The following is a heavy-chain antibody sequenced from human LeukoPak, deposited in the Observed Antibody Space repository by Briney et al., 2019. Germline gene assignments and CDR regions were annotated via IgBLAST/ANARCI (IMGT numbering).Heavy chain of an antibody. J-gene: IGHJ4*02. CDR3: ARENYYGSGSYSLDY. D-gene: IGHD3-10*01. CDR2: IIPIFGTA. CDR1: GYTFTSYA. V-gene: IGHV1-69*13. Sequence: ASVNVSCKTSGYTFTSYAVGWVRQAPGQGLEWMGGIIPIFGTANYAQKFQGRVTITADESTSTAYMELSSLRSEDTAVYYCARENYYGSGSYSLDYWGQGTLVTVSS.